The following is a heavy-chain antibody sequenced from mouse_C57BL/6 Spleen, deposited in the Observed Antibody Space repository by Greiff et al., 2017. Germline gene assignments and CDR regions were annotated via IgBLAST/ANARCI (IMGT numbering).Heavy chain of an antibody. V-gene: IGHV14-1*01. CDR2: IDPEGGDT. Sequence: EVQLQQSGAELVRPGASVKLSCTASGFNFNGYAMPWVQQSPEQGLEWIGRIDPEGGDTDYAAKFKGTATMTADPASNTDYQQLSSLNSEDAGVDYYATDYWGQGTTVTVSS. CDR3: ATDY. J-gene: IGHJ2*01. CDR1: GFNFNGYA.